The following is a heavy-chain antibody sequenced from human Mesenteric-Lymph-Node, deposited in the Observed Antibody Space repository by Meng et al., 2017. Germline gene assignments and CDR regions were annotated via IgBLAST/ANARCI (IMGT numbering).Heavy chain of an antibody. CDR3: AHTLQRSPAPQPAFDY. J-gene: IGHJ4*02. V-gene: IGHV2-5*02. Sequence: QISLKESGPTLVKPTQTLTLTCTFSGFSLSTSEVGVGWIRQPPGKALEWLALIYWDDDKRYSPSLKSRLTITKDTSKNQVVLTMTNMDPVDTATYYCAHTLQRSPAPQPAFDYWGQGTLVTVSS. D-gene: IGHD2-2*01. CDR1: GFSLSTSEVG. CDR2: IYWDDDK.